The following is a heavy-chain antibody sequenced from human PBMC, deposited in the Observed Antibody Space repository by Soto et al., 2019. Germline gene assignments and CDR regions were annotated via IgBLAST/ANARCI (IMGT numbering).Heavy chain of an antibody. CDR1: GVSITGGRSY. D-gene: IGHD2-2*03. J-gene: IGHJ4*02. Sequence: PSETLSLTCSVSGVSITGGRSYWSWIRQLPGKGLEWIGYMFYSGSTYYNPSLKSRVTISVDTSKNQFSLNLSSVTAADTALYYCARDNGYGNFDSWGQGTQVTVYS. CDR2: MFYSGST. CDR3: ARDNGYGNFDS. V-gene: IGHV4-31*03.